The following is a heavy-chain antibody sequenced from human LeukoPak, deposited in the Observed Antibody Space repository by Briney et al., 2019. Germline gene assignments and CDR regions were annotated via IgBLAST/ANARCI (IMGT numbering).Heavy chain of an antibody. Sequence: ASVKVSCKASGYTFTGYYMHWVRQAPGQGLEWMGWINPNSGGTNCAQKFQGRVTMTRDTSISTAYMELSRLRSDDTAVYYCARPHASSSFFDPWGQGTLVTVSS. J-gene: IGHJ5*02. CDR1: GYTFTGYY. D-gene: IGHD3-16*02. CDR2: INPNSGGT. V-gene: IGHV1-2*02. CDR3: ARPHASSSFFDP.